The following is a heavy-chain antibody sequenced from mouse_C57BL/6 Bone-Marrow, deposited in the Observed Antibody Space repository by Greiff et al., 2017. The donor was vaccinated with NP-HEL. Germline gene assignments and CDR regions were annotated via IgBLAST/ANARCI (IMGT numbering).Heavy chain of an antibody. Sequence: QVQLQQPGAELVRPGTSVKLSCKASGYTFTSYWMHWVKQRPGQGLEWIGVIDPSDSYTNYNQKFKGKATLTVDTSSSTAYMQLSSLTSEDSAVYYCARCDDWYFDVWGTGTTVTVSS. V-gene: IGHV1-59*01. J-gene: IGHJ1*03. CDR3: ARCDDWYFDV. CDR1: GYTFTSYW. CDR2: IDPSDSYT.